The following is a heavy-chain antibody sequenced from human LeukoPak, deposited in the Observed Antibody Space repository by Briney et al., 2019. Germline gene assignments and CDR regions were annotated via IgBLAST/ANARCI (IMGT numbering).Heavy chain of an antibody. CDR2: ISYDGSNK. J-gene: IGHJ4*02. V-gene: IGHV3-30*14. Sequence: PGGSLRLSCAASGFTFSSYAMHWVRQAPGKGLEWVAVISYDGSNKYYADSVKGRFTISRDNSKNTLYLQMNSLRAEDTAVYYCATGLLRFDYWGQGTLVTVSS. CDR3: ATGLLRFDY. D-gene: IGHD3/OR15-3a*01. CDR1: GFTFSSYA.